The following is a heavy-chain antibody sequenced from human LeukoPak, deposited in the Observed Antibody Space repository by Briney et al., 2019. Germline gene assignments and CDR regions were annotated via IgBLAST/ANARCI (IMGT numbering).Heavy chain of an antibody. CDR1: GLSFDVHA. V-gene: IGHV3-23*01. CDR2: IGGPAET. J-gene: IGHJ4*02. D-gene: IGHD3-16*01. Sequence: PGGSLRLACAASGLSFDVHAMTWVRQAPGKGPEWVATIGGPAETFYADSVRGRFTISRDNSRYTLYLQMNRLRAEDSALYYCAKDWTSHNGVYDCLDFWGQGTQVTVSS. CDR3: AKDWTSHNGVYDCLDF.